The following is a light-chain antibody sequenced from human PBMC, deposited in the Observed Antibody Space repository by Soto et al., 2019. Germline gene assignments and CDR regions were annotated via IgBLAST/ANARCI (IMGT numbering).Light chain of an antibody. CDR3: QSYDSSLSAL. CDR2: GNS. Sequence: QSVLTQPPSVSGAPGQRVTISCTGSSSNIGAGYNVHWYQQIPGPAPKLLIYGNSNRPSGVPDRFSGSKSGTSASLAITGLQAEDEADYYCQSYDSSLSALFGGGTKLTVL. J-gene: IGLJ2*01. V-gene: IGLV1-40*01. CDR1: SSNIGAGYN.